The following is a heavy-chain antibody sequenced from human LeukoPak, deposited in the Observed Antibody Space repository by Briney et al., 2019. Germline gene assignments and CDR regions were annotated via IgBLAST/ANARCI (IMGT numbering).Heavy chain of an antibody. D-gene: IGHD3-10*01. CDR2: IYPADSDT. CDR1: GYIFANYW. V-gene: IGHV5-51*01. J-gene: IGHJ4*02. CDR3: ARQSRDGSKTRGYYFDS. Sequence: GESLKISCQVSGYIFANYWIGWVRQMPGKGLESMGIIYPADSDTTYSPSFEGQVTISADKSIDTVYLQWSSLKASDTATYYCARQSRDGSKTRGYYFDSWGQGTLVTVSS.